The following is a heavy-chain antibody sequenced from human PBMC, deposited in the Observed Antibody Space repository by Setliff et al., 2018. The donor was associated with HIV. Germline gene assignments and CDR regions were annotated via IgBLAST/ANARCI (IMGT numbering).Heavy chain of an antibody. Sequence: ASVKVSCKASGYTFSSYDINWVRQATGQGLEWMGWMNPNSGNTGYAQKFQGRVTMTRDTSISTAYMELNNLKFEDTAVYYCERVAHRLSGGIDYRGQGTQVTVSS. CDR1: GYTFSSYD. CDR2: MNPNSGNT. V-gene: IGHV1-8*02. CDR3: ERVAHRLSGGIDY. J-gene: IGHJ4*02. D-gene: IGHD2-15*01.